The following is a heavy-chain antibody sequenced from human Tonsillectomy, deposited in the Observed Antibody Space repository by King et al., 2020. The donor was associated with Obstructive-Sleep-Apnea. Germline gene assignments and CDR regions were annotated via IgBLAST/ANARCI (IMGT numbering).Heavy chain of an antibody. CDR1: GFTFSSYG. CDR2: ISYDGSNK. CDR3: AKPIQQQLVTFDYFDY. D-gene: IGHD6-13*01. V-gene: IGHV3-30*18. Sequence: VQLVESGGGVVQPGRSPRLSCAASGFTFSSYGMHWVRQAPGKGLEWVAVISYDGSNKYYADSVKGRFTISRDNSKNTLYLQMNSLRAEDTAVYYCAKPIQQQLVTFDYFDYWGQGTLVTVSS. J-gene: IGHJ4*02.